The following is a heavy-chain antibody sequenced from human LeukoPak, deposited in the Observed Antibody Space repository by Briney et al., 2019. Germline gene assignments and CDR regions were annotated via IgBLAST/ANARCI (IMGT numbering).Heavy chain of an antibody. J-gene: IGHJ4*02. D-gene: IGHD3-10*01. CDR2: ISGNGGRT. V-gene: IGHV3-23*01. CDR3: AKEQTSSGYFDY. CDR1: GFTFNNYA. Sequence: GGSLRLSCAASGFTFNNYAMSWVRQAPGKGLEWVAAISGNGGRTYYTDSVKGRFTISRDNPKITLYLLMNSLSAEDTALYYCAKEQTSSGYFDYWGQGTLVTVSS.